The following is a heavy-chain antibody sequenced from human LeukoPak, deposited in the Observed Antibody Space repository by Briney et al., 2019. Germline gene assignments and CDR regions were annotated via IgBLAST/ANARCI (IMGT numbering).Heavy chain of an antibody. J-gene: IGHJ4*02. V-gene: IGHV1-46*01. D-gene: IGHD2-21*02. CDR3: ARDHYHKIHSVMVTAPDY. Sequence: ASVKVSCKASGHTFASYYMHWVRQAPGEGLEWMGIINPTGGSTSYAQKFQGRVTMTRDTSTSTVYMELRSLRSEDTAVYYCARDHYHKIHSVMVTAPDYWGQGTLVIVSS. CDR2: INPTGGST. CDR1: GHTFASYY.